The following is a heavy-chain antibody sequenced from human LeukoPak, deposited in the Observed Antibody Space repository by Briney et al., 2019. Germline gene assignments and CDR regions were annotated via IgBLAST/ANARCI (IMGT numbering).Heavy chain of an antibody. Sequence: GGSLRLSCAASGFTFSSYDTHWVRQATGKGLEWVSAIGTAGDPYCPGPVKGRFTISRENAKNSLYLQMNSLRAGDTAVYYCARGDPTGAIDYWGQGTLVTVSS. CDR3: ARGDPTGAIDY. CDR2: IGTAGDP. CDR1: GFTFSSYD. J-gene: IGHJ4*02. V-gene: IGHV3-13*05. D-gene: IGHD4/OR15-4a*01.